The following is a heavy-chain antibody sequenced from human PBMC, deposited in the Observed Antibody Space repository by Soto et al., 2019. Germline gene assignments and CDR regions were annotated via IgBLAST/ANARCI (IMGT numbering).Heavy chain of an antibody. J-gene: IGHJ4*02. CDR1: GGSISSYY. D-gene: IGHD3-10*01. Sequence: PSETLSLTCTVSGGSISSYYWNWIRQPPGKGLEWIGYIYYSGSTNYNPSLKSRVTMSVDASKNQFSLKLSSVTAADTAVYYCVRTQYYFGLGAPTYFYHWGKGTLVTVSS. CDR2: IYYSGST. CDR3: VRTQYYFGLGAPTYFYH. V-gene: IGHV4-59*01.